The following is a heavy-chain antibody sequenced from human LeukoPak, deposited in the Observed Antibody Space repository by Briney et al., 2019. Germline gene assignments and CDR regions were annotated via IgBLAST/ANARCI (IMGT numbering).Heavy chain of an antibody. D-gene: IGHD4-11*01. CDR3: ATGALEATVRLCNDY. CDR2: ISSSGSTI. CDR1: GFTFSSYE. V-gene: IGHV3-48*03. J-gene: IGHJ4*02. Sequence: GGSLRLSCAASGFTFSSYEMNWVRQAPGKGLEWVSYISSSGSTIYYADSVKGRFTISRDNAKNSLYLQMNSLRAEDTAVYYCATGALEATVRLCNDYWGQGTLVTVSS.